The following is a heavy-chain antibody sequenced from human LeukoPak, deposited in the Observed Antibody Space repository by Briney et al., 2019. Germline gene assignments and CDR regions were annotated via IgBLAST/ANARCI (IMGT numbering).Heavy chain of an antibody. V-gene: IGHV3-48*01. CDR1: GFTFSSYS. CDR3: ARDAVLRYFDWSGTYYYGMDV. CDR2: ISSSRSTI. Sequence: GGSLRLSCAASGFTFSSYSMNWVRQAPGKGLEWVSYISSSRSTIYYADSVKGRFTISRDNAKNSLYLQMNSLRAEDTAVYYCARDAVLRYFDWSGTYYYGMDVWGQGTTVTVSS. J-gene: IGHJ6*02. D-gene: IGHD3-9*01.